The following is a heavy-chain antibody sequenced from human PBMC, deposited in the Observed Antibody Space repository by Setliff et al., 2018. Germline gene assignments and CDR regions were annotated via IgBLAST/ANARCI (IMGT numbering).Heavy chain of an antibody. CDR2: INA. V-gene: IGHV1-18*01. J-gene: IGHJ4*02. CDR3: ARGPLDFVVTPAAAKFDY. D-gene: IGHD2-2*01. Sequence: ASVKVSCKSSGYTFTSYGINWVRQAPGQGLGWMGWINAYAQKLQGRVTMTIDTLTRTAYMELRSLRSDDTAVYYCARGPLDFVVTPAAAKFDYWGQGTLVTVSS. CDR1: GYTFTSYG.